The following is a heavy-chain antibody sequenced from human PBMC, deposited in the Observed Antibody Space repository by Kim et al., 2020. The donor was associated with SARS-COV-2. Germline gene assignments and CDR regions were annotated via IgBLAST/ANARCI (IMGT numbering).Heavy chain of an antibody. CDR3: ARRGLLLWFGELKRRAFDI. J-gene: IGHJ3*02. CDR2: INHSGST. CDR1: GGSFSGYY. V-gene: IGHV4-34*01. Sequence: SETLSLTCAVYGGSFSGYYWSWIRQPPGKGLEWIGEINHSGSTNYNPSLKSRVTISVDTSKNQFSLKLSSVTAADTAVYYCARRGLLLWFGELKRRAFDIWGQGTMVTVSS. D-gene: IGHD3-10*01.